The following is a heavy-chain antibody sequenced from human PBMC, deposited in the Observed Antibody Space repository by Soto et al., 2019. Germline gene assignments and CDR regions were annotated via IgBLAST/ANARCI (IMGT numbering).Heavy chain of an antibody. CDR1: GGSFSGYF. CDR3: ARVRDWFDP. D-gene: IGHD3-3*01. CDR2: ISHSGYT. Sequence: QVQLQQWGAGLLKASETLSLTCVVSGGSFSGYFWTWIRQSPGRGLEWIGEISHSGYTNYNPSLKSRVTISVDTSKNRFSLRLTSVTAADTAVYYCARVRDWFDPWGQGTLVTVSS. V-gene: IGHV4-34*02. J-gene: IGHJ5*02.